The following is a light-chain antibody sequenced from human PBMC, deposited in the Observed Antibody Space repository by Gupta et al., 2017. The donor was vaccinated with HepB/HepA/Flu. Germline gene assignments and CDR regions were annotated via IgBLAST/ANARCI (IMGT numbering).Light chain of an antibody. Sequence: QSVLTQPPSLSGAPGQRVTIPCTGSSSNIGAGYDVHWYQQLPGTAPKLLIYGNSNRPSGVPDRFSGSKSGTSASLAITGLQAEDEADYYCQSYDSSLSVVFGGGTKLTVL. CDR2: GNS. J-gene: IGLJ2*01. CDR1: SSNIGAGYD. CDR3: QSYDSSLSVV. V-gene: IGLV1-40*01.